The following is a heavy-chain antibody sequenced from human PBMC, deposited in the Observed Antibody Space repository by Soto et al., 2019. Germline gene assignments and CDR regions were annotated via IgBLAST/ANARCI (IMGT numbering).Heavy chain of an antibody. V-gene: IGHV3-21*01. D-gene: IGHD2-8*01. J-gene: IGHJ4*02. CDR3: ARQGATNTYDY. CDR2: ISSSSSFI. CDR1: GFTFISHT. Sequence: EVHLVASGGGLVKPGGSLRLSCAASGFTFISHTMNWVRQSPGKGLEWVSYISSSSSFIYYADSVKGRLTISRDNAMNALYLQMNSLRAEETAVYSCARQGATNTYDYWGQGTLVTVSS.